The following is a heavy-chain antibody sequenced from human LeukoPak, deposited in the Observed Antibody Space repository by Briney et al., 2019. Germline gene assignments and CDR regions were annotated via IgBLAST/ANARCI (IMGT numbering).Heavy chain of an antibody. CDR1: GYTFTSYY. J-gene: IGHJ5*02. CDR3: ARGKVVTAIYNWFDP. CDR2: INPSGGST. D-gene: IGHD2-21*02. Sequence: ASVKVSCKASGYTFTSYYMHWVRQAPGQGLEWMGIINPSGGSTSYAQKFQGRVTMTRDMSTSTVYMELSSLRSEDTAVYYCARGKVVTAIYNWFDPWGQGTLVTVSS. V-gene: IGHV1-46*01.